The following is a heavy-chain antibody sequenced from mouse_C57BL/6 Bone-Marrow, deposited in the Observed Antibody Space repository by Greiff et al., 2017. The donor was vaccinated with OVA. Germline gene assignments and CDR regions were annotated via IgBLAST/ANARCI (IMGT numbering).Heavy chain of an antibody. CDR2: ISSGSSTI. CDR3: ARYSKRRYCDV. D-gene: IGHD1-3*01. V-gene: IGHV5-17*01. CDR1: GFTFSDYG. Sequence: EVKLVESGGGLVKPGGSLKLSCAASGFTFSDYGMHWVRQAPEKGLEWVAYISSGSSTIYYADTVKGRFTIYRDNAKNTQFLQMTSLRSEDTAMYYCARYSKRRYCDVWGTGTTVTVSS. J-gene: IGHJ1*03.